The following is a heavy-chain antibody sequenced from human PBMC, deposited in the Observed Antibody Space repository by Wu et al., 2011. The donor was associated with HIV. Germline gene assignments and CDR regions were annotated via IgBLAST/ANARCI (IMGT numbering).Heavy chain of an antibody. D-gene: IGHD4-17*01. Sequence: QVQLVQSGAEVKKPGSSVKVSCKTSGGTFSSYPVSWVRQAPGQGLEWMGGIIPLFGRPHYAQKFQGRVTIKMDDSTSTAHMELTSLRSEDTAVYYCARDSTVTRIRLYYYYMDVWGKGTTVTVSS. J-gene: IGHJ6*03. CDR1: GGTFSSYP. CDR2: IIPLFGRP. CDR3: ARDSTVTRIRLYYYYMDV. V-gene: IGHV1-69*05.